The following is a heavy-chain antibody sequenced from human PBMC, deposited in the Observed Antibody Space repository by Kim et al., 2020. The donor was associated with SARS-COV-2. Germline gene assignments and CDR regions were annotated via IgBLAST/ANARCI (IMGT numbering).Heavy chain of an antibody. V-gene: IGHV3-21*01. CDR3: TRSTGYWYFDL. D-gene: IGHD1-1*01. Sequence: IYYADSLKGRFTIARDNAKNSLYLQMNSLRADDTAVYYCTRSTGYWYFDLWGRGTLVTVSS. J-gene: IGHJ2*01. CDR2: I.